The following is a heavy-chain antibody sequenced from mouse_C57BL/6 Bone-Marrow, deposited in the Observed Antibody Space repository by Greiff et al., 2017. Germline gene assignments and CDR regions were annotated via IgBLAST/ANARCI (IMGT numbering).Heavy chain of an antibody. CDR1: GFTFSSYA. CDR3: ARKGYYGSSYGYCDV. D-gene: IGHD1-1*01. V-gene: IGHV5-4*03. CDR2: ISDGGSYT. Sequence: EVMLVESGGGLVKPGGSLKLSCAASGFTFSSYAMSWVRQTPEKRLEWVATISDGGSYTYYPDNVKGRFTISRDNAKNNLYLQMSHLKSEDTAMYYCARKGYYGSSYGYCDVWGTGTTVTVSS. J-gene: IGHJ1*03.